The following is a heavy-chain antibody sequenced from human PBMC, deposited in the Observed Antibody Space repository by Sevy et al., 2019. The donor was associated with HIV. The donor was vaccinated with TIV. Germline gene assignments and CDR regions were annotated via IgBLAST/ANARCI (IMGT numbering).Heavy chain of an antibody. Sequence: GGSLILSCSASGFTFSGSALHWVRQAPGKGLEYVSVISSSGSSAYYAESVRGRFTISRDNSKNTLYLQMRSLRAEDTAVYYCVNDSIFYDSSSGYRPFYYYGMDVWGQGTSVTVSS. D-gene: IGHD3-3*01. CDR2: ISSSGSSA. CDR1: GFTFSGSA. CDR3: VNDSIFYDSSSGYRPFYYYGMDV. J-gene: IGHJ6*02. V-gene: IGHV3-64D*09.